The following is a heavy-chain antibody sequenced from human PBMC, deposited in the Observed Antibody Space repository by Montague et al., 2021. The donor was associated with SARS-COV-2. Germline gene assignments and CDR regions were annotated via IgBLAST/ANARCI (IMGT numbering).Heavy chain of an antibody. CDR3: ARGVPGY. V-gene: IGHV4-34*01. J-gene: IGHJ4*02. D-gene: IGHD3-10*02. CDR1: DGSFSDYC. CDR2: VNHRVNT. Sequence: SETLSLTCAVYDGSFSDYCWSWVRLPPGKGLEWIGNVNHRVNTNYNPSLKSRVTISVDTSTHQFSLKLNSVTAADTAIYFCARGVPGYWGQGTLVTVSS.